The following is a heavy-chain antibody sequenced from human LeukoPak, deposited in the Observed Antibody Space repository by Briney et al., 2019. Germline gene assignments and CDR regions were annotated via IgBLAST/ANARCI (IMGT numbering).Heavy chain of an antibody. D-gene: IGHD3-16*01. V-gene: IGHV3-30*03. CDR3: ARDRGNAFDI. CDR1: GFTFSNYG. Sequence: PGGSLRLSCAASGFTFSNYGMHWVRQAPGKGLEWVAVISYDGSNKYYADPVKGRFTISRDNSKNTLYLQMNSLRAEDTAVYYCARDRGNAFDIWGQGTMVTVSS. J-gene: IGHJ3*02. CDR2: ISYDGSNK.